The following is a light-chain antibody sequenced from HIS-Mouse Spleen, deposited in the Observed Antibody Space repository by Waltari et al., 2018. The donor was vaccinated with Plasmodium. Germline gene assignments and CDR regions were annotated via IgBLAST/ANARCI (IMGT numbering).Light chain of an antibody. CDR1: ALPKKY. J-gene: IGLJ3*02. V-gene: IGLV3-10*01. Sequence: SYELTQPPSVSVSPGQTARITCSGDALPKKYHYWYQQKSGQAPVLVIYEDSKRTSGIPERFSGSSSGTMATLTISGAQVEDEADYYCYSTDSSGNHRVFGGGTKLTVL. CDR3: YSTDSSGNHRV. CDR2: EDS.